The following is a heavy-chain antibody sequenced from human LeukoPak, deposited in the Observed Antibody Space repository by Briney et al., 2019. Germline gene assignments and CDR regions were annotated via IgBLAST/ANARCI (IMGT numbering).Heavy chain of an antibody. CDR1: GLTFTNHG. CDR2: VRNDGFDT. Sequence: GTSLRLSCVTSGLTFTNHGFHWLRQAADKGLEWVAFVRNDGFDTYHSNSVKGRLSISRDDSKNTLYLRMNSLRAEDTAVYYCARVGRLSVDYWGQGTLVTVSS. D-gene: IGHD3-10*01. V-gene: IGHV3-33*01. CDR3: ARVGRLSVDY. J-gene: IGHJ4*02.